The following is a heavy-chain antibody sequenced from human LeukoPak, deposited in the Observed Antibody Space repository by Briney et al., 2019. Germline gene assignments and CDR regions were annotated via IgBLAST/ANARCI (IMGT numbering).Heavy chain of an antibody. CDR3: AKDKGSANYYYYYMDV. CDR2: IRYDGSNK. V-gene: IGHV3-30*02. D-gene: IGHD3-10*01. Sequence: GGSLRLSCAASGFTFSTYGMHWVRQAPGKGLERVAFIRYDGSNKYYADSVKGRFTISRDNSKNTLYLQMNSLRAEDTAIYYCAKDKGSANYYYYYMDVWGKGTTVTVSS. CDR1: GFTFSTYG. J-gene: IGHJ6*03.